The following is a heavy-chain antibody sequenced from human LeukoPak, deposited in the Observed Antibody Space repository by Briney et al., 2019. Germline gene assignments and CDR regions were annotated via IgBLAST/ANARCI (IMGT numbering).Heavy chain of an antibody. J-gene: IGHJ3*02. CDR2: IIPIFGTA. V-gene: IGHV1-69*13. Sequence: SVKASCKASGGTFSIYAISWVRQAPGQGLEWMGGIIPIFGTANYAQKFQGRVTITADESTSTAYMELSSLRSEDTAVYYCAREKYLLIAVAGSGAFDIWGQGTMVTVSS. D-gene: IGHD6-19*01. CDR3: AREKYLLIAVAGSGAFDI. CDR1: GGTFSIYA.